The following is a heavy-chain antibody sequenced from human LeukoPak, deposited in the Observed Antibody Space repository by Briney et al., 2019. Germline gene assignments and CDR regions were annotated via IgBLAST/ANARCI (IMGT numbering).Heavy chain of an antibody. Sequence: GGSLRLSCAASGFIFEDYGMTWVRQAPGKGLEWVSGINGNGGSRGYADSVKGRFTISRDNANDSLYLQMNSLRAEDTALYYCARALGEYSSGWLDYWGQGTLVTVSS. CDR1: GFIFEDYG. V-gene: IGHV3-20*04. CDR2: INGNGGSR. CDR3: ARALGEYSSGWLDY. D-gene: IGHD6-19*01. J-gene: IGHJ4*02.